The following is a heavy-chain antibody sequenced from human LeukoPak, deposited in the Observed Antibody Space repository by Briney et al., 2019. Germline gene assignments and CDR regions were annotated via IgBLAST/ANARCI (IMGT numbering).Heavy chain of an antibody. CDR1: GYNFTNYW. D-gene: IGHD2-15*01. J-gene: IGHJ4*02. V-gene: IGHV5-51*01. CDR2: LYPGDSDA. CDR3: ATSTGGGSFDY. Sequence: GESLQISCKGSGYNFTNYWIGWVRQLPGKGLECMGILYPGDSDARYGPSFQGQVTISADKSITTAYLQWSSLKASDTAMYYCATSTGGGSFDYWGQGTLVTVSS.